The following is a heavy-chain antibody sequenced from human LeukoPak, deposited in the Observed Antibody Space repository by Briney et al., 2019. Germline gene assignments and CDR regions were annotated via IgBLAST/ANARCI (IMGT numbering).Heavy chain of an antibody. V-gene: IGHV1-18*01. Sequence: GASVKVSCKASGYTFTGFGISWVRQAPGKGPEWMGWISAYNGNTNYAQKLQGRVTMTTDTSTSTAYMEIRSLRSDDTAVYYCTRDLGVDTTMIFFDYWGQGSLVTVSS. CDR3: TRDLGVDTTMIFFDY. J-gene: IGHJ4*02. CDR2: ISAYNGNT. D-gene: IGHD5-18*01. CDR1: GYTFTGFG.